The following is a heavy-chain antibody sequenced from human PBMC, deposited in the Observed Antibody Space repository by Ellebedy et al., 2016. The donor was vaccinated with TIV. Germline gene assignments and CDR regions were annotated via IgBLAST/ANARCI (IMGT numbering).Heavy chain of an antibody. CDR1: GFTFRNYG. J-gene: IGHJ6*02. CDR2: INSDGSST. Sequence: GESLKISCAASGFTFRNYGMNWARQAPGKGLVWVSRINSDGSSTSYADSVKGRFTISRDNAKNTLYLQMNSLRAEDTAVYYCARAYGSGSWGADVWGQGTTVTVSS. D-gene: IGHD3-10*01. CDR3: ARAYGSGSWGADV. V-gene: IGHV3-74*01.